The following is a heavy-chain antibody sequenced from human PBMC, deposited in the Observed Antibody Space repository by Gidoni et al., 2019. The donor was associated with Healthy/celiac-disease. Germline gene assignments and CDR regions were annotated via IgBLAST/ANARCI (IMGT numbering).Heavy chain of an antibody. J-gene: IGHJ6*02. CDR2: IRYDGSNK. V-gene: IGHV3-30*02. Sequence: QVQLVESGGGVAHPGGSLRLSCAASGFTFSRYGMHWVRQAPGKGLEWVAFIRYDGSNKYYADSVKGRFNISRDNSKNTLYLEMNSLRAEDTAVYYCAKDGGLDVWGQGTTVTVSS. CDR3: AKDGGLDV. CDR1: GFTFSRYG.